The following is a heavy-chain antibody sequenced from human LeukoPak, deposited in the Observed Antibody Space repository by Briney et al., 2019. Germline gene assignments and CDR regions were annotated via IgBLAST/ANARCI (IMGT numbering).Heavy chain of an antibody. CDR1: GYTLTELS. D-gene: IGHD6-6*01. CDR3: ARDARYSSSDPNTDY. Sequence: ASVKVSCKVSGYTLTELSMHWVRQAPGKGLEWMGGFDPEDGETIYAQKFQGRVTITADESTSTAYMELSSLRSEDTAVYYCARDARYSSSDPNTDYWGQGTLVTVSS. CDR2: FDPEDGET. J-gene: IGHJ4*02. V-gene: IGHV1-24*01.